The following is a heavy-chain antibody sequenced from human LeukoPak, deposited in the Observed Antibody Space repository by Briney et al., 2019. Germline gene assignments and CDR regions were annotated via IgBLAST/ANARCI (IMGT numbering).Heavy chain of an antibody. CDR2: INHSGST. D-gene: IGHD2-2*01. CDR1: GGSFSGYY. V-gene: IGHV4-34*01. CDR3: ARGKGLPRGPAQKRNYYFDY. Sequence: PSETLSLTCAVYGGSFSGYYWSWIRQPPGKGLEWMGEINHSGSTNYNPSLKSRVTISVDTSKNQFSLKLSSVTAADTAVYYCARGKGLPRGPAQKRNYYFDYWGQGTLVTVSS. J-gene: IGHJ4*02.